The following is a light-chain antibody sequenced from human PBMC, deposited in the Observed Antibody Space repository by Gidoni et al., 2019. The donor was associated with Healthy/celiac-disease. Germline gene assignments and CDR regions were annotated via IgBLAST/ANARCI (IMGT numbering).Light chain of an antibody. V-gene: IGKV3-11*01. J-gene: IGKJ4*01. CDR2: DAS. Sequence: EIVLTQSPPTLSLSPGERATLSCRASQSVSSYLAWYQQKPGQAPRLLIYDASNRATGIPARCSGSGSGTDFTLTSSSLEPEDFAVYYCQQRSNWLTFGGGTKVEIK. CDR3: QQRSNWLT. CDR1: QSVSSY.